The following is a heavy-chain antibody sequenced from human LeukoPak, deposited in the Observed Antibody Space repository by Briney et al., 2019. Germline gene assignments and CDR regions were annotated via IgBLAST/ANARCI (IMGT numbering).Heavy chain of an antibody. CDR2: IYSSGST. CDR1: GGSISSSSSY. CDR3: ARDSGQHLGYDWLH. J-gene: IGHJ4*02. D-gene: IGHD5-12*01. Sequence: SETLSLTCSVSGGSISSSSSYWGWIRQPPGQGLEYIGSIYSSGSTYYKSSLRSRVTISIDMSKNQFSLKLTSVTAADTAVYFCARDSGQHLGYDWLHWGQGALVSVSS. V-gene: IGHV4-39*07.